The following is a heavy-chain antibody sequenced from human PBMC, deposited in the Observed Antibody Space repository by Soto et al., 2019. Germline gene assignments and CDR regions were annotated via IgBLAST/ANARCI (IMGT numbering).Heavy chain of an antibody. CDR1: GGSFSGYY. J-gene: IGHJ4*02. CDR2: INHSGST. Sequence: SETLSLTCAVYGGSFSGYYWSWIRQLPGKGLEWIGEINHSGSTNYNPSLKSRVTISVDTSKNQFSLKLSSVTAADTAVYYCAARNQIYCLGYWGQGTLVTVSS. CDR3: AARNQIYCLGY. V-gene: IGHV4-34*01. D-gene: IGHD3-9*01.